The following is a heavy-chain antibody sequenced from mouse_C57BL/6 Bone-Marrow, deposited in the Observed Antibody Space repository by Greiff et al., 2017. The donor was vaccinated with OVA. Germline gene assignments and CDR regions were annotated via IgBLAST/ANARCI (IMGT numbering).Heavy chain of an antibody. CDR2: FYPGSGSI. J-gene: IGHJ3*01. V-gene: IGHV1-62-2*01. D-gene: IGHD1-1*01. CDR3: ARHERVYGSSPAWFAY. Sequence: VKLMESGAELVKPGASVKLSCKASGYTFTEYTIHWVKQRSGQGLEWIGWFYPGSGSIKYNEKFKDKATLTADKSSSTVYMELSRLTSEDSAVYFCARHERVYGSSPAWFAYWGQGTLVTVSA. CDR1: GYTFTEYT.